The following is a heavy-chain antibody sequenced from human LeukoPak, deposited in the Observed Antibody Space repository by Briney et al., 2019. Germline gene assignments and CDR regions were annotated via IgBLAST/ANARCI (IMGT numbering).Heavy chain of an antibody. CDR3: ARAEGTGYPYWYFDL. CDR1: GGSISNYY. CDR2: ICTSGST. J-gene: IGHJ2*01. D-gene: IGHD5-12*01. Sequence: PSETLPLTCTVSGGSISNYYWSWIRQPAGKGLEWIGRICTSGSTNYNPSLKSRVTISVDTSKKQVSLKLSSVTAADTAVYYCARAEGTGYPYWYFDLWGRGTLVTVSS. V-gene: IGHV4-4*07.